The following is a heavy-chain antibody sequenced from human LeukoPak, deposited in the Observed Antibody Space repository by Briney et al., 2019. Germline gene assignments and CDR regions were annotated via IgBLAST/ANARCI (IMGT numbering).Heavy chain of an antibody. Sequence: PGGSLRLSCAASGFTFSNYGMHWARRGPGKGLEWVSFIRYDGSNKYYADSVKGRFTISRDNSKNMLYPQMNSLRAEDTAVYYCARTLMGFGELFVHLDYYYYMDVWGKGTTVTVSS. J-gene: IGHJ6*03. CDR1: GFTFSNYG. CDR2: IRYDGSNK. D-gene: IGHD3-10*01. V-gene: IGHV3-30*02. CDR3: ARTLMGFGELFVHLDYYYYMDV.